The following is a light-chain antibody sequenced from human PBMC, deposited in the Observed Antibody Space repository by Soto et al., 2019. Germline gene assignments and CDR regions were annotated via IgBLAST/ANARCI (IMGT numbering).Light chain of an antibody. Sequence: EIVLTQSPGTLSLSPGERATLSCRASQSVSSSYLVWYQQKPGQAPRLLIHGASSRATSIPDRFSGSGSGTDFTLTISRLEPEDFAVYYCQQYGSSPITFGQGTRLEIK. V-gene: IGKV3-20*01. CDR3: QQYGSSPIT. J-gene: IGKJ5*01. CDR1: QSVSSSY. CDR2: GAS.